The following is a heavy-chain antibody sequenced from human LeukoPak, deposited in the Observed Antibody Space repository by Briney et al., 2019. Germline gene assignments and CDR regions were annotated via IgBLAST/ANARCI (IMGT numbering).Heavy chain of an antibody. CDR1: GFTVSSNY. Sequence: GGSLRLSCAASGFTVSSNYMSWVRQAPGKGLGWVSVIYSGGSTYYADSVKGRFTISRDNSKNTLYLQMNSLRAEDTAVYYCARGGAPDAFDIWGQGTMVTVSS. D-gene: IGHD1-26*01. CDR3: ARGGAPDAFDI. CDR2: IYSGGST. V-gene: IGHV3-66*01. J-gene: IGHJ3*02.